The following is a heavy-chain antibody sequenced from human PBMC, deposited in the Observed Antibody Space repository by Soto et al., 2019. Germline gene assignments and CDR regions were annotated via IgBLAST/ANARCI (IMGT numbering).Heavy chain of an antibody. Sequence: GGSLRLSCAASGFTFSNYAMSWVRQAPGKGLEWVSAISGGGVSTYYADSVKGRFTISRDNSKNAPYLQVNSLRVEDTALYYCARVPSGSGTIYWGQGTLVTVSS. J-gene: IGHJ4*02. CDR3: ARVPSGSGTIY. CDR2: ISGGGVST. CDR1: GFTFSNYA. D-gene: IGHD3-10*01. V-gene: IGHV3-23*01.